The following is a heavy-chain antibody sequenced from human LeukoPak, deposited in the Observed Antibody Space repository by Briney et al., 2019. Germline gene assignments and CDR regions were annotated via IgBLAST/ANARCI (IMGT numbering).Heavy chain of an antibody. Sequence: GGSLRLSCPVSAFTFSNYVMSWVRQAPGKGLEWVSTISASGERTYHADSVRGRFTISRDNSKNTLHLQMNSLRADDTAVYYCAKAGPGTMTFDAFDIWGQGTVVTVPS. CDR3: AKAGPGTMTFDAFDI. D-gene: IGHD3-22*01. CDR1: AFTFSNYV. V-gene: IGHV3-23*01. CDR2: ISASGERT. J-gene: IGHJ3*02.